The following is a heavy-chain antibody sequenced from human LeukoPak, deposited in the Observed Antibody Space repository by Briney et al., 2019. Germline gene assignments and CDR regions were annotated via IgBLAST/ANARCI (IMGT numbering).Heavy chain of an antibody. D-gene: IGHD2-2*01. CDR1: GYTFTSYD. CDR2: MNPNSGNT. V-gene: IGHV1-8*01. J-gene: IGHJ6*02. CDR3: ARGRGYCSSTSCYARTDYYGMDV. Sequence: VASVKVSCTASGYTFTSYDINWVRQATGQGLEWMGWMNPNSGNTGYAQKSQGRVTMTRNTSISTAYMELSSLRSEDTAVYYCARGRGYCSSTSCYARTDYYGMDVWGQGTTVTVSS.